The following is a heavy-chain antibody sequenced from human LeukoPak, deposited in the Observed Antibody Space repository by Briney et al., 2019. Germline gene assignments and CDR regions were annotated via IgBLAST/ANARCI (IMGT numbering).Heavy chain of an antibody. CDR2: LYSGGTT. V-gene: IGHV3-66*02. D-gene: IGHD6-13*01. CDR3: ARDSNYDY. J-gene: IGHJ4*02. Sequence: GGSLRLSCAASGFTVSSTYMGWVRQAPGKGLEWVSVLYSGGTTYYADSVKGRFTISRDNSKNTLYLQMNSLRAEDTAVYYCARDSNYDYWGQGTLVTVSS. CDR1: GFTVSSTY.